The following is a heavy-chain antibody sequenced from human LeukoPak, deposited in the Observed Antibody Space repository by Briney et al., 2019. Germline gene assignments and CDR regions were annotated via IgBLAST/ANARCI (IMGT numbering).Heavy chain of an antibody. CDR2: ISSSSSYI. D-gene: IGHD3-22*01. CDR3: ARDGDSSGYYYYYYMDV. J-gene: IGHJ6*03. CDR1: GFTFSSYS. Sequence: GGSLRLSCAASGFTFSSYSMNWVRQAPGKGLEWVSSISSSSSYIYYADSVKGRFTISRDDAKNSLYLQMNSLRAEDTAVYYCARDGDSSGYYYYYYMDVWGKGTTVTVSS. V-gene: IGHV3-21*01.